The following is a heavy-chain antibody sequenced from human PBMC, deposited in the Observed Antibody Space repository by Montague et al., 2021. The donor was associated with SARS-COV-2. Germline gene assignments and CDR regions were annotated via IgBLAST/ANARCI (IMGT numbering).Heavy chain of an antibody. V-gene: IGHV4-61*02. Sequence: TLSLTCTVSGGSISSGSYYWSWIRQPAGKGLEWIGRISISGSTXYNPSLKSRVIISVDTSKNQFSLKLSSVTAADTAVYYCARDIAVAGLFDYWGQGTLVTVSS. D-gene: IGHD6-19*01. CDR2: ISISGST. CDR3: ARDIAVAGLFDY. J-gene: IGHJ4*02. CDR1: GGSISSGSYY.